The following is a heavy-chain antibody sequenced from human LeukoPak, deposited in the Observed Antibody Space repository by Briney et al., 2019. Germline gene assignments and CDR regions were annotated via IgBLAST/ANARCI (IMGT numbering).Heavy chain of an antibody. D-gene: IGHD2-15*01. CDR2: INPSGGST. CDR1: GYTFTSYY. Sequence: ASVKVSCKASGYTFTSYYMHWVRQAPGQGLEWMGIINPSGGSTSYAQKFQGRVTITADKSTSTAYMELSSLRSEDTAVYYCASAQYCSGGSCYSDYFDYWGQGTLVTVSS. J-gene: IGHJ4*02. CDR3: ASAQYCSGGSCYSDYFDY. V-gene: IGHV1-46*01.